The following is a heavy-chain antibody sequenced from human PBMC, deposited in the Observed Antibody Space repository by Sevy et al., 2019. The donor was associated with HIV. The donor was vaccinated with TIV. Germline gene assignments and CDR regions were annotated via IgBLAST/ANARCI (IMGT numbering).Heavy chain of an antibody. CDR1: GGTLSSYA. CDR2: IIPILGIV. J-gene: IGHJ3*02. CDR3: ARHPYYYDSSGYFDAFDI. V-gene: IGHV1-69*04. D-gene: IGHD3-22*01. Sequence: SVKVSCKASGGTLSSYAISWVRQAPGQGLEWMGRIIPILGIVNYAQKFQGRVTITADKSTSTAYMELSSLRSEDTAVYYCARHPYYYDSSGYFDAFDIWGQGTMVTVSS.